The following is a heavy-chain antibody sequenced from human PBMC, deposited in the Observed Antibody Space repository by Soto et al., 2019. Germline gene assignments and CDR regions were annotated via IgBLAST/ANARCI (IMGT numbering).Heavy chain of an antibody. V-gene: IGHV5-51*01. Sequence: PGEALKISWKGSGYSFTSYWIGWVRQMPGKGLEWKGIIYPGGSDTRYSPSFQGQVPISADKSISTASLQWSSLKASDTATYYCAFAYNILTGYASGGMDVWGQGTTVTVSS. J-gene: IGHJ6*02. CDR3: AFAYNILTGYASGGMDV. D-gene: IGHD3-9*01. CDR2: IYPGGSDT. CDR1: GYSFTSYW.